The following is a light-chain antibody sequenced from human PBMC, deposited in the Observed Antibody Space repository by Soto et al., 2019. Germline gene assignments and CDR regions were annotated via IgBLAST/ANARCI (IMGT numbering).Light chain of an antibody. J-gene: IGLJ2*01. CDR1: SSDVGTYNL. Sequence: QLVLTQPASMSGSPGQSITISCTGTSSDVGTYNLVSWYQQHPGKAPKLLIYEGSKRPSGVSNRFSGSKSGNTASLTLSGLQAEDEADYYCCSYPGIFGGGTKLTVL. V-gene: IGLV2-23*01. CDR2: EGS. CDR3: CSYPGI.